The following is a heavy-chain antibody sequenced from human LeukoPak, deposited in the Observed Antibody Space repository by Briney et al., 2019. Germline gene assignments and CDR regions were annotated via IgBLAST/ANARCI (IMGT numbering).Heavy chain of an antibody. CDR1: GGSISSYY. D-gene: IGHD2-21*02. J-gene: IGHJ3*02. CDR3: ARHSDCGGDCPSGAFDI. V-gene: IGHV4-59*08. CDR2: IYYSGST. Sequence: SETLSLTCTVSGGSISSYYWSWIRQSPGKGLEWIGYIYYSGSTNYNPSLKSRVTISVDTSKNQLSLKLSSVTAADTAAYYCARHSDCGGDCPSGAFDIWDQGTLVTVSS.